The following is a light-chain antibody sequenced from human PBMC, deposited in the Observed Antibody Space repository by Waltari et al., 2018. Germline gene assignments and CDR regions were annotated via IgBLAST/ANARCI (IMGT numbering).Light chain of an antibody. J-gene: IGLJ3*02. Sequence: QSALTQPPSASGSPGQSVTISCTGTSSDAGGYDYVSWYQQHPGKAPKLMIYEVNKRPSGVPDRFSGSKSGNTASLTVSGLQAEDEADYYCSSYAGSTLMFGGGTKLTVL. CDR1: SSDAGGYDY. CDR3: SSYAGSTLM. V-gene: IGLV2-8*01. CDR2: EVN.